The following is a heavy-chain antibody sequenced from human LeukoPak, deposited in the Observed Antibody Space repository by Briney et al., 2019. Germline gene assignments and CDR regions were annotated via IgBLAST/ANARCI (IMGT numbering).Heavy chain of an antibody. D-gene: IGHD3-16*01. Sequence: GESLKISCRGTWYTFTSYWIGWVRQMPGKGLEWMGIIYPGDSGTRYSPSFEGQVTISVDKSISPAYLQWSSLKASDTAMYYCARQGDYYMDVWAKGTTVTVSS. CDR1: WYTFTSYW. CDR3: ARQGDYYMDV. V-gene: IGHV5-51*01. CDR2: IYPGDSGT. J-gene: IGHJ6*03.